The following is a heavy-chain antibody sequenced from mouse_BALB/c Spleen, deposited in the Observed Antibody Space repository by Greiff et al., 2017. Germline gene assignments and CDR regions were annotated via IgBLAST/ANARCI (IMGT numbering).Heavy chain of an antibody. Sequence: QVQLKQPGAELVKPGASVKLSCKASGYTFTSYWMHWVKQRPGQGLEWIGEINPSNGRTNYNEKFKSKATLTVDKSSSTAYMQLSSLTSEDSAVYYCATDYGNYFDYWGQGTTLTVSS. J-gene: IGHJ2*01. CDR1: GYTFTSYW. CDR3: ATDYGNYFDY. CDR2: INPSNGRT. V-gene: IGHV1S81*02. D-gene: IGHD2-1*01.